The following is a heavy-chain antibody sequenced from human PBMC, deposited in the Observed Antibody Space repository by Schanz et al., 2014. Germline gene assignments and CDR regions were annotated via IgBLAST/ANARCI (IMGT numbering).Heavy chain of an antibody. CDR3: ARSGVDV. CDR1: GFTFSAYG. D-gene: IGHD3-10*01. CDR2: IWYDGNNK. J-gene: IGHJ6*02. Sequence: QVQLVESGGGVVQPGRSLRLSCAASGFTFSAYGMHWVRQAPGKGLEWVAVIWYDGNNKYYADSVKGRFTISRDNSKNTLYLQMNSLRAEDTALYYCARSGVDVWGQGTTVTVSS. V-gene: IGHV3-33*01.